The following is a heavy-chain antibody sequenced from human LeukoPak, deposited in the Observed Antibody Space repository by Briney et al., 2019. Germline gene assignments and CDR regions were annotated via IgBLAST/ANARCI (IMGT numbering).Heavy chain of an antibody. CDR2: ISGSGDGT. CDR1: GFTFSNYA. J-gene: IGHJ4*02. CDR3: AKYIFSYGAGSYLAH. V-gene: IGHV3-23*01. Sequence: GGSLRLSCAASGFTFSNYAMSWVRQAPGKGLEWVSSISGSGDGTYYADSVKGRFTVSRDNSKNTVYLHMNSLRAEDTALYYCAKYIFSYGAGSYLAHWGQGTLVTVSS. D-gene: IGHD3-10*01.